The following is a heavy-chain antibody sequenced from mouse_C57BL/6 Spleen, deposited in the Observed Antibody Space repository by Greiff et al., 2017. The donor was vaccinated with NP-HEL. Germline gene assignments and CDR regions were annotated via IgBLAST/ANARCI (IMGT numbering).Heavy chain of an antibody. D-gene: IGHD2-4*01. J-gene: IGHJ1*03. Sequence: EVQLQESGGGLVKPGGSLKLSCAASGFTFSDYGMHWVRQAPEKGLEWVAYISSGSSTIYYADTVKGRFTISRDNAKNTLFLQMTSLRSEDTAMYYCARYDYDDWYFDVWGTGTTVTVSS. CDR2: ISSGSSTI. CDR3: ARYDYDDWYFDV. CDR1: GFTFSDYG. V-gene: IGHV5-17*01.